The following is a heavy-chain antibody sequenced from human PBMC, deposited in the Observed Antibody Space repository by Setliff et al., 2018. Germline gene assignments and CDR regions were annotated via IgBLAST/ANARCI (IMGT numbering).Heavy chain of an antibody. CDR1: GGSISSGGYY. Sequence: SETLSLTCTVSGGSISSGGYYWSWIRQHPGKGLEWIGYIYYSGSTSYYNPSLKSRVTISVDTSKNQFSLKLTSVIAADTAVYYCARGMRDGYRSFHYWGQGTLVTVSS. CDR3: ARGMRDGYRSFHY. V-gene: IGHV4-31*02. CDR2: IYYSGSTS. D-gene: IGHD5-12*01. J-gene: IGHJ4*02.